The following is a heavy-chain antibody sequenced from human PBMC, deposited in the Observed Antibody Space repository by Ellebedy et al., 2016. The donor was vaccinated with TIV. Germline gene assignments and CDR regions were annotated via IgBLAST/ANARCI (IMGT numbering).Heavy chain of an antibody. Sequence: GESLKISXAVSGFTFSSNYMTWVRQAPGKGLEWVSLIYSAGSTYYADSVKGRFTISRDNSKNTVYLQMNSLRAEDTAIYYCAKYSGYSSGWLDYWGQGTLVTVSS. CDR2: IYSAGST. CDR1: GFTFSSNY. CDR3: AKYSGYSSGWLDY. D-gene: IGHD6-19*01. V-gene: IGHV3-53*01. J-gene: IGHJ4*02.